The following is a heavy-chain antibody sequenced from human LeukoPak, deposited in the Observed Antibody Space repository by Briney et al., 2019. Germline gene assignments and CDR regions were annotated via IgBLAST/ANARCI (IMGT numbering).Heavy chain of an antibody. CDR2: INHSGST. D-gene: IGHD2-15*01. CDR3: ARGGGGGFDY. Sequence: PSETLSLTXAVYGGSFRGYYWSWIRQPPGKGLEWIGEINHSGSTNYNPSLKSRVTISVDTSKNQFSLKLSSVTAADTAVYYCARGGGGGFDYWGQGTLVTVSS. V-gene: IGHV4-34*01. CDR1: GGSFRGYY. J-gene: IGHJ4*02.